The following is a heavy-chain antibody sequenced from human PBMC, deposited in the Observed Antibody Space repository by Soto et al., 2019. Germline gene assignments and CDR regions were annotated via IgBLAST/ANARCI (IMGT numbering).Heavy chain of an antibody. Sequence: PSETLSLTCAVSGGSISSGGYSWSWIRQPPGKGLEWIGYIYHSGSTYYNPSLKSRVTISVDRSKNQFSLKLSSVTAADTAVYYCARVRDDWAAERYFDYWGQGTLVTVSS. CDR3: ARVRDDWAAERYFDY. V-gene: IGHV4-30-2*01. CDR2: IYHSGST. J-gene: IGHJ4*02. CDR1: GGSISSGGYS. D-gene: IGHD6-13*01.